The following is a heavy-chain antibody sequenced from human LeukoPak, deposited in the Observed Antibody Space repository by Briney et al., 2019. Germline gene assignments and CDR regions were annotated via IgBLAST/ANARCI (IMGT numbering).Heavy chain of an antibody. D-gene: IGHD2-15*01. CDR3: AKAQIVGYEGDYYFDY. Sequence: PGGSLRLSCAASGFTFDDYAIHWVRQAPGKGLEWVSGISWNSGSIGYADSVKGRFTISRDNAKNSLYLQMNSLRAEDTALYYCAKAQIVGYEGDYYFDYWGQGTLVTVSS. CDR2: ISWNSGSI. V-gene: IGHV3-9*01. CDR1: GFTFDDYA. J-gene: IGHJ4*02.